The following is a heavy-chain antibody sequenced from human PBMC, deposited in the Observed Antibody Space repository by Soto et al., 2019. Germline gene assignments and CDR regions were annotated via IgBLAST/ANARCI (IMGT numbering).Heavy chain of an antibody. CDR1: GYTFTGDP. CDR3: ARDMGNDFWSGYGTGYYYGMDV. D-gene: IGHD3-3*01. CDR2: IKPNSGGT. Sequence: APLTVYCQASGYTFTGDPVPFLRQAPGKGLEWMGWIKPNSGGTNYAQKFQGWVTMTRDTSISTAYMELSRLRSDDTAVYYCARDMGNDFWSGYGTGYYYGMDVWGQGTTVTVS. J-gene: IGHJ6*02. V-gene: IGHV1-2*04.